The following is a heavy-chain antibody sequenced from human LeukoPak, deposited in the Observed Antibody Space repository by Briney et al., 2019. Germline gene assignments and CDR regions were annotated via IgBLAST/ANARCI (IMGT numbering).Heavy chain of an antibody. CDR1: GGSISSYY. CDR3: ARHRGMAAAGHGRNWFDP. CDR2: IYYSGST. D-gene: IGHD6-13*01. Sequence: PSETLSLTCTVSGGSISSYYLSWIRQPPGKGLEWIGYIYYSGSTNYNPSLKSRVTISVDTSKNQFSLKLSSVTAADTAVYYCARHRGMAAAGHGRNWFDPWGQGTLVTASS. J-gene: IGHJ5*02. V-gene: IGHV4-59*08.